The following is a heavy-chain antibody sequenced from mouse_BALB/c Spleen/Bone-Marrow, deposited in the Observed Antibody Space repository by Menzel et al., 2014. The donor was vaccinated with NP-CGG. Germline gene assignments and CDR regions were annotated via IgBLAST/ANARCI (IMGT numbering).Heavy chain of an antibody. V-gene: IGHV14-4*02. Sequence: VQLQQSGAELVRSGASVKLSCTASGFNIKDYSMHWVKQRPEQGLEWIGWIDPENGDTEYAPKFQGKATMTADTSSNTAYLQLSSLTSEDTAVCYCNGNYYAMDYWGQGTSVTVSS. J-gene: IGHJ4*01. CDR3: NGNYYAMDY. CDR1: GFNIKDYS. CDR2: IDPENGDT. D-gene: IGHD2-1*01.